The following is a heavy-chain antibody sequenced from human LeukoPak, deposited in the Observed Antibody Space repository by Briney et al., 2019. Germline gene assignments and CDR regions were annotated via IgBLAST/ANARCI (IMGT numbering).Heavy chain of an antibody. CDR3: ARDRGSGDSFDL. CDR2: IWFDGSNQ. CDR1: GFTFSTYG. D-gene: IGHD6-19*01. V-gene: IGHV3-33*01. J-gene: IGHJ3*01. Sequence: GGSLRLSCAATGFTFSTYGMHGVRQAPGKGLDWVAVIWFDGSNQYYVDSVRGRFSISRDNSKNTLYLQMNSLRAEYTGVYYCARDRGSGDSFDLWGQGAMVTVSS.